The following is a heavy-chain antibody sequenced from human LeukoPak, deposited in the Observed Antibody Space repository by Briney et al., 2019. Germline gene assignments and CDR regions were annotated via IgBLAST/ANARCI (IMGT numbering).Heavy chain of an antibody. J-gene: IGHJ4*02. CDR1: GFTFTTYA. CDR3: ARLNGYSSSWDY. V-gene: IGHV3-23*01. Sequence: GGSLRLSCGASGFTFTTYAMTWVRQAPGKGLEWVSSITGSGGSTYYGDSVKGRFTISRDNAKNSLYLQMNSLRAEDTAVYYCARLNGYSSSWDYWGQGTLVTVSS. D-gene: IGHD6-13*01. CDR2: ITGSGGST.